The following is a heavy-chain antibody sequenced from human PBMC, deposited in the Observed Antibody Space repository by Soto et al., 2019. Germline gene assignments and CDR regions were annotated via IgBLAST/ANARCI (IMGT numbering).Heavy chain of an antibody. CDR3: AKTRGAMIYAISVYGMDV. CDR1: GFSFSSFA. J-gene: IGHJ6*02. CDR2: ISGSADST. V-gene: IGHV3-23*01. D-gene: IGHD2-8*01. Sequence: EVQLLESGGGFIHPGGSLRLSCAASGFSFSSFAMNWVRQAPGKGLEWVSIISGSADSTFYADSVKGRFTISRDTSKSTLYLQINSLRAGDTAVYYCAKTRGAMIYAISVYGMDVWGQGTTVTVSS.